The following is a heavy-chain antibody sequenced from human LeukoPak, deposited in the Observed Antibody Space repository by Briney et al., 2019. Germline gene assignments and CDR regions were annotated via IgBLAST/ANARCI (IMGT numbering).Heavy chain of an antibody. V-gene: IGHV3-7*05. Sequence: GGSLRLSCAAYGFTFRSYWMSWVRQAPGKGLEWVANIKEDGSEKYYVDSVKGRFTISRDNAKKSLYLQINSLRADDTAVYYCARSGYSYTWPPSYYYGMDVWGQGTTVTASS. CDR1: GFTFRSYW. CDR3: ARSGYSYTWPPSYYYGMDV. CDR2: IKEDGSEK. J-gene: IGHJ6*02. D-gene: IGHD5-18*01.